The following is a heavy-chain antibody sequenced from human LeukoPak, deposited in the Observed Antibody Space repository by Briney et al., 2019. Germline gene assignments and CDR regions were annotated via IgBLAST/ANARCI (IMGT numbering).Heavy chain of an antibody. V-gene: IGHV4-39*01. CDR1: GGSISSSSYY. D-gene: IGHD6-19*01. CDR2: IYYSGST. Sequence: SETLSLTCTVSGGSISSSSYYWGWIRKPPGKGLEWIGSIYYSGSTYYNPSLKSRVTISVDTSKNQFSLKLSSVTAADTAVYYCARFRLIAVAGFDYWGQGTLVTVSS. CDR3: ARFRLIAVAGFDY. J-gene: IGHJ4*02.